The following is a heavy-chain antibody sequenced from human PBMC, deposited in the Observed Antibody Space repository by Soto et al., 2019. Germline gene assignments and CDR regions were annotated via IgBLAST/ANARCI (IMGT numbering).Heavy chain of an antibody. CDR3: AREGYYYDSSGYSHFDY. CDR1: GYTFTSYG. V-gene: IGHV1-18*04. CDR2: ISAYNGNT. J-gene: IGHJ4*02. Sequence: ASVKVSCKASGYTFTSYGISWVRQAPGQGLEWMGWISAYNGNTNYAQKLQGRVTMTTDTSTSTAYMELRSLRSDDAAAYYCAREGYYYDSSGYSHFDYWGQGTLVTVSS. D-gene: IGHD3-22*01.